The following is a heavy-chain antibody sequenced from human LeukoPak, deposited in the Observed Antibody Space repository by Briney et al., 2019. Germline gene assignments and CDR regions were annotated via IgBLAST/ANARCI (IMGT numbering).Heavy chain of an antibody. J-gene: IGHJ4*02. Sequence: SVKVSCKASGGTFSSYAISWVRQAPGQGLEWMGRIFPIFATANYAQKFQGRVTITADESTSTAYMELNSLRSEDTAVYYCARESGSYEAYFDYWGQGTLVTVSS. V-gene: IGHV1-69*15. CDR3: ARESGSYEAYFDY. CDR1: GGTFSSYA. D-gene: IGHD1-26*01. CDR2: IFPIFATA.